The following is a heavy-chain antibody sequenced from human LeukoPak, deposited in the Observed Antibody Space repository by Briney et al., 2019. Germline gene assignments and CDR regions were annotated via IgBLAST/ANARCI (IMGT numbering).Heavy chain of an antibody. Sequence: SETLSLTCTVSGGSISSYYWSWIRQPPGKGLEWIGHIYYSGSTNYNPSLKSRVTISIDTSKNQFSLKLSSVTAADTAVYYCARVVVPGAFDIWGQGTMVTVSS. J-gene: IGHJ3*02. V-gene: IGHV4-59*08. CDR2: IYYSGST. CDR3: ARVVVPGAFDI. CDR1: GGSISSYY. D-gene: IGHD3-22*01.